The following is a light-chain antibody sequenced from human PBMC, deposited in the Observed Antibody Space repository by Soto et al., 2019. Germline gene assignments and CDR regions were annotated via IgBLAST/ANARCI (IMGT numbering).Light chain of an antibody. CDR3: QQRSNWPPA. Sequence: VLTQSPGTLSLSPGERATLSCRATLRLSSSYFASYQQKPGQAPRLLIYGASTRATGIPARFSGSGSGTDFTLTSSSLEPEDSAVYYCQQRSNWPPAFGQGTKVDIK. CDR2: GAS. J-gene: IGKJ1*01. CDR1: LRLSSSY. V-gene: IGKV3D-20*02.